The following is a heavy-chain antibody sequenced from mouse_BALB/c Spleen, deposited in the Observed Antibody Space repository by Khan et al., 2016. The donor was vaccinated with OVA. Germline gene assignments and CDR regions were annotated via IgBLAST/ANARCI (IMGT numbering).Heavy chain of an antibody. V-gene: IGHV2-5*01. CDR2: IWRGGST. CDR3: ATNQAGYAMDY. J-gene: IGHJ4*01. Sequence: QVQLKQSGPGLVQPSQSLSITCTVSGFSLTNYGVHWVRQSPGKGLEWLGVIWRGGSTDYNAAFMSRLYITKDNSKSQVYFKMNSLKPDDTATYXCATNQAGYAMDYWGQGTSVTVSS. CDR1: GFSLTNYG.